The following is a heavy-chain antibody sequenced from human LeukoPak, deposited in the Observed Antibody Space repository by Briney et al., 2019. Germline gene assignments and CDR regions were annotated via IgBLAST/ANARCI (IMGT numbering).Heavy chain of an antibody. V-gene: IGHV3-30*02. Sequence: GGSLRLSCAASGFIFTSYGMHWVRQAPGKWLEWVSFIRYDGSDIDYADSAKGRFTISRDNSKNTLYLQMNSVRVEDTAVYYCVRDPSGMDAFDIWGQGTVVTVSS. J-gene: IGHJ3*02. CDR1: GFIFTSYG. CDR2: IRYDGSDI. CDR3: VRDPSGMDAFDI. D-gene: IGHD6-13*01.